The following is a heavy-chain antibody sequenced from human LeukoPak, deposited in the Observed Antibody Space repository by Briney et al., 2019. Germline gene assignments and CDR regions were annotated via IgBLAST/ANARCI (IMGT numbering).Heavy chain of an antibody. CDR2: ISAYNGNT. V-gene: IGHV1-18*01. D-gene: IGHD1-26*01. CDR1: GYTFTSYG. CDR3: ARDSLAAVGATNDFDY. J-gene: IGHJ4*02. Sequence: GASVKVSCKASGYTFTSYGISWVRQAPGQGLEWMGWISAYNGNTNYAQKLQGRVTMTTDTSTSTAYMELRSLGSDDTAVYYCARDSLAAVGATNDFDYWGQGTLVTVSS.